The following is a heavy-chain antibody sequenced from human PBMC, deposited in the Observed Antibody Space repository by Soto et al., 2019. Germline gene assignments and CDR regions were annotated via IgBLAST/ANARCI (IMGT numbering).Heavy chain of an antibody. CDR3: ALSIVADHLYYYYYGMDV. Sequence: QVQLVQSGAEVKKPGSSLKVSCKASGGTFSSYAINWVRQAPGQGLEWMGGIIPIFGTANYAQKFQGRVTITADESTSTAYMELSSLRSEDTAVSYCALSIVADHLYYYYYGMDVWGQGTTVTVSS. CDR1: GGTFSSYA. J-gene: IGHJ6*02. D-gene: IGHD5-12*01. CDR2: IIPIFGTA. V-gene: IGHV1-69*12.